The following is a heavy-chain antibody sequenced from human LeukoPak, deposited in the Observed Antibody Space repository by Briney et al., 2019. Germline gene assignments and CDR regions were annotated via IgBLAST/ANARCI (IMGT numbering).Heavy chain of an antibody. CDR3: ARDEVGTTTREVWFDY. V-gene: IGHV3-20*04. CDR1: GFTFDDYV. CDR2: INWNGGST. J-gene: IGHJ4*02. D-gene: IGHD1-26*01. Sequence: PGGSLRLSCAGSGFTFDDYVMSWVRQAPGRGLEWVSGINWNGGSTGYADCVKGRFTISRDNAKNSLYLQMNRLRAQDTAFCYCARDEVGTTTREVWFDYWGQGTLVTVSS.